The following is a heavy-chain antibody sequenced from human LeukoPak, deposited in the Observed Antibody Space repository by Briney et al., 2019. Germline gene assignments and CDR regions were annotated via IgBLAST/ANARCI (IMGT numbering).Heavy chain of an antibody. CDR2: ISGSGGST. J-gene: IGHJ4*02. CDR1: GFTFSTYA. Sequence: GGSLRLSCAASGFTFSTYAMSWVRQAPGKGLEWVSGISGSGGSTYYADSVEGRFTISRDNSKNTLYLQMSSLGVDDTALYYCARGRGGDYVPSRFDNWGQGTLVTVSS. V-gene: IGHV3-23*01. D-gene: IGHD4-17*01. CDR3: ARGRGGDYVPSRFDN.